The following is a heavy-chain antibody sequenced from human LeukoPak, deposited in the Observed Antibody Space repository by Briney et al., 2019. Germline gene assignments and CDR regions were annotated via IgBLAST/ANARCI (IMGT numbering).Heavy chain of an antibody. CDR3: ARGGGYSTYFDY. CDR1: RFTFSSYS. J-gene: IGHJ4*02. Sequence: KTGGSLRLSCAASRFTFSSYSMNWVRQAPGKGLEWVSSISSSSSYIYYADSVKGRFTISRDNAKNSLYLQMNSLRAEDTAVYYCARGGGYSTYFDYWGQGTLVTVSS. CDR2: ISSSSSYI. D-gene: IGHD3-22*01. V-gene: IGHV3-21*01.